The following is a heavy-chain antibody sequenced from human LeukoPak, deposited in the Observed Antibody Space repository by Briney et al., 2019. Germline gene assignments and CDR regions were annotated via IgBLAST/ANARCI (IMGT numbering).Heavy chain of an antibody. CDR2: IKQDGSEK. CDR3: ARGDQTTMVRGVTPFDY. Sequence: GGSLRLSCAASGFTFSSYWMSWVRQAPGKGLEWVANIKQDGSEKYYVDSVKGRFTISRDNAKNSLYLQMNSLRAEDTAVYYCARGDQTTMVRGVTPFDYWGQGTLVTVSS. CDR1: GFTFSSYW. V-gene: IGHV3-7*01. D-gene: IGHD3-10*01. J-gene: IGHJ4*02.